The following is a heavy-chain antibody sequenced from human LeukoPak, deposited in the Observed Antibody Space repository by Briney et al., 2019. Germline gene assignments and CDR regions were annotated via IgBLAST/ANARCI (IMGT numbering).Heavy chain of an antibody. CDR3: ARRGKWYYYYYMDV. Sequence: GGSLRLSCAASGFTVSSNYMSWVRQAPGKGLEWVSVIYSGGSTYYADSVKGRFTISRDNAKNSLYLQMNSLRAEDTALYYCARRGKWYYYYYMDVWGKGTTVTVSS. V-gene: IGHV3-53*01. J-gene: IGHJ6*03. D-gene: IGHD3-16*01. CDR2: IYSGGST. CDR1: GFTVSSNY.